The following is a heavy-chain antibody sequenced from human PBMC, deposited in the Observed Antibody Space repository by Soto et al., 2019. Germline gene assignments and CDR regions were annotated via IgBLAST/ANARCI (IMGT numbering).Heavy chain of an antibody. V-gene: IGHV3-23*01. CDR1: RFTFSSYA. CDR2: ISGSGGST. D-gene: IGHD5-12*01. J-gene: IGHJ4*02. CDR3: AKLVAAIQNFDY. Sequence: GGSLRLSCAASRFTFSSYAMSWVRQAPGKGLEWVSAISGSGGSTYYADSVKGRFTISRDNSKNTLYLQMNSLRAEDTAVYYCAKLVAAIQNFDYWGQGTLVTVSS.